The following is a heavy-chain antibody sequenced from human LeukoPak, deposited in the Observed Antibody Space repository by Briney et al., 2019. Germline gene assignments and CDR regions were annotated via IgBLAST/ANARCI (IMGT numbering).Heavy chain of an antibody. V-gene: IGHV1-18*01. CDR1: GYTFTSYG. J-gene: IGHJ6*02. CDR2: ISAYNGNT. D-gene: IGHD6-13*01. CDR3: ASFPNAAAGPDYYYYGMDV. Sequence: ASVKVSCKASGYTFTSYGISWVLQAPGQGLEWMGWISAYNGNTNYAQKLQGRVTMATDTSTSTAYMELRSLRSDDTAVYYCASFPNAAAGPDYYYYGMDVWGQGPRSPSP.